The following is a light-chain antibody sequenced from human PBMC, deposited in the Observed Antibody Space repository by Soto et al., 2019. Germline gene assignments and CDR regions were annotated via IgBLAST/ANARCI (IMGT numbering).Light chain of an antibody. Sequence: QSVLTQPASVSGSPEQSITISCTGTSNDVGRYNLVSWYQQHPGKAPQVMIYEATKRPSGVSNRFSGSKSGNTASLTISGLQAEDEADYYCCSSAGSSTVIFGGGTKLTVL. CDR3: CSSAGSSTVI. V-gene: IGLV2-23*01. J-gene: IGLJ2*01. CDR2: EAT. CDR1: SNDVGRYNL.